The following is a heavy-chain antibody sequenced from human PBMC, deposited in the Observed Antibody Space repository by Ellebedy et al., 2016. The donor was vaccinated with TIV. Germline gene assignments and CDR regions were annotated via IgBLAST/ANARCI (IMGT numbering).Heavy chain of an antibody. V-gene: IGHV3-11*01. Sequence: GGSLRLSCAASGFTFRDYYMSWIRQAPGKGLEWVAYFGPSGTIIYNADSVKGRFTISRDNAKNSLYLQMSSLRVGDTAVYYCAGGYDSHGFDIWGQGTMVTVSS. CDR3: AGGYDSHGFDI. D-gene: IGHD2-2*01. CDR2: FGPSGTII. CDR1: GFTFRDYY. J-gene: IGHJ3*02.